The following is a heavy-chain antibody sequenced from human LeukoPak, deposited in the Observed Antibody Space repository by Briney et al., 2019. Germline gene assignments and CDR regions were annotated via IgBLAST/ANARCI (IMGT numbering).Heavy chain of an antibody. CDR1: GFTFGSYD. V-gene: IGHV3-33*08. CDR3: ARDFGSFDY. CDR2: IWYDGNNE. J-gene: IGHJ4*02. Sequence: RRSLRLSCAASGFTFGSYDMHWVRQAPGKGLEWVAVIWYDGNNEDYADSVKGRFTISRDNPKSTLYLQMNSLRAEDTAVYYCARDFGSFDYWGQGTLVTVSS. D-gene: IGHD3-3*01.